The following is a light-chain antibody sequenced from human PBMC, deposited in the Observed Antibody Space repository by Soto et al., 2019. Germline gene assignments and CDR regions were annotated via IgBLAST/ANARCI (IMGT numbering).Light chain of an antibody. V-gene: IGKV3-15*01. Sequence: EIVMTQSPATLSVSPGERATLSCRASQSVSSNLAWYQQKPGQAPRLLIYGASTRATGIPARFSGSGSGTEFTLTISGLQSEDVAVYYCQQSNNLPRTFGQGTKVEIK. CDR1: QSVSSN. CDR3: QQSNNLPRT. CDR2: GAS. J-gene: IGKJ1*01.